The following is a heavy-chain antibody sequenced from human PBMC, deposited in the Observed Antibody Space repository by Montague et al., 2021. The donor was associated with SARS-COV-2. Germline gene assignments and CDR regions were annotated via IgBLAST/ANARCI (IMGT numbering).Heavy chain of an antibody. D-gene: IGHD2-21*02. CDR1: DFTFSDYS. CDR2: ITGSGSTT. J-gene: IGHJ6*04. V-gene: IGHV3-23*01. CDR3: ARRRIKDILLVLPAPHLDV. Sequence: SLRLSCAASDFTFSDYSMTWVRQAPGKGLEWVSFITGSGSTTYYADSVKGRFTISRDNSRSTLYLQMSSLRVEDTAVYYCARRRIKDILLVLPAPHLDVWGKGTTVTVSS.